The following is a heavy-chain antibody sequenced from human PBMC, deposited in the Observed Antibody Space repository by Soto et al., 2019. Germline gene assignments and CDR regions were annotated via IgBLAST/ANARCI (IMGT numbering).Heavy chain of an antibody. V-gene: IGHV4-59*08. CDR1: GGSISSYY. CDR2: IYYSGST. J-gene: IGHJ5*02. Sequence: SETLSLTCTVSGGSISSYYWSWIRQPPGKGLEWIGYIYYSGSTNYNPSLKSRVTISVDTSKNQFSLKLSSVTAADTAVYYCARLGDYESNWFDPWGQGTLVTASS. D-gene: IGHD4-17*01. CDR3: ARLGDYESNWFDP.